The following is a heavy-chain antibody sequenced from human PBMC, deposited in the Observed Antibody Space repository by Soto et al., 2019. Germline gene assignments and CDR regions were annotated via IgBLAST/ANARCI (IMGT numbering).Heavy chain of an antibody. J-gene: IGHJ4*02. CDR2: ISGSAGT. V-gene: IGHV3-23*01. CDR1: GFTFRTYA. Sequence: VGSLRLSCTASGFTFRTYAMTWFRQAPGKGLEWVSAISGSAGTFYATSVKGRFTISRDNSRSTVYLQMHSLRAEDSAIYYCAKEKDYDFNWGSDRFTSHYCGQGTLVTVSS. CDR3: AKEKDYDFNWGSDRFTSHY. D-gene: IGHD3-16*02.